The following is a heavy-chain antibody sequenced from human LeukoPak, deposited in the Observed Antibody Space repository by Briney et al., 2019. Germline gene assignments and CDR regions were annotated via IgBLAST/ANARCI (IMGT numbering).Heavy chain of an antibody. J-gene: IGHJ5*02. CDR1: GGTFSSYA. CDR3: ARVPIPGFLEWFDPDNWFDP. Sequence: ASVKVSCKASGGTFSSYAISWVRQAPGQELEWMGGIIPIFGTANYAQKFQGRVTITTDESTSTAYMELSSLRSEDTAVYYCARVPIPGFLEWFDPDNWFDPWGQGTLVTVSS. CDR2: IIPIFGTA. V-gene: IGHV1-69*05. D-gene: IGHD3-3*01.